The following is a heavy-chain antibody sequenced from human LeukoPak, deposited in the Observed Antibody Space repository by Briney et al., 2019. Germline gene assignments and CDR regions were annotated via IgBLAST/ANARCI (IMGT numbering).Heavy chain of an antibody. CDR3: AKDFGYSYGWVDY. J-gene: IGHJ4*02. Sequence: GGSLRLSCAASGFTFSDYYMSWIRQAPGKGLEWVSTISGNGAKSYSAGSVKGRFTISRDNSKNTLYLQMNSLRAEDTALYYCAKDFGYSYGWVDYWGQGILVTVSS. V-gene: IGHV3-23*01. D-gene: IGHD5-18*01. CDR1: GFTFSDYY. CDR2: ISGNGAKS.